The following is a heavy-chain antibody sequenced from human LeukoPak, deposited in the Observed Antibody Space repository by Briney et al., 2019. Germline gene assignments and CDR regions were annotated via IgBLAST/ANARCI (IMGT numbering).Heavy chain of an antibody. CDR1: GYSFTSYW. CDR3: ARFAELRYFDWLSQYYFDY. J-gene: IGHJ4*02. V-gene: IGHV5-51*01. CDR2: IYPGDSDT. Sequence: GESLKISCKGSGYSFTSYWIGWVRQMPGKGLEWMGIIYPGDSDTRYSPSFQGQVTISADKSISTAYLQWSSLKASDTAMYYCARFAELRYFDWLSQYYFDYWGQGTLVTVSS. D-gene: IGHD3-9*01.